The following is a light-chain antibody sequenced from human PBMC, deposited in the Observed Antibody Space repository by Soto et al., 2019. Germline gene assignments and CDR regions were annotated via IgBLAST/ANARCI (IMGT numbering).Light chain of an antibody. J-gene: IGKJ4*02. CDR1: QSVSSY. CDR2: DAS. CDR3: QQRCNGIRLR. Sequence: EIVLTQSPATLSLSPGERATLSCRASQSVSSYLAWYQQKPGQAPRLLIYDASNRATGIPARFSGSGSGTDFTLTISSLEPEDFAVYYCQQRCNGIRLRFGGGTKVDI. V-gene: IGKV3-11*01.